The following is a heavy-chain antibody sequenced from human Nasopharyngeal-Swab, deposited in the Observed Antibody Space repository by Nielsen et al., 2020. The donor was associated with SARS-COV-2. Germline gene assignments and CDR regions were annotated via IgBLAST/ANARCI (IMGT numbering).Heavy chain of an antibody. J-gene: IGHJ3*02. CDR2: IIPIFGTA. CDR3: ARDTMVRGVIITPYDAFDI. D-gene: IGHD3-10*01. Sequence: WVRQAPGQGLEWMGGIIPIFGTASYAQKFQGRVTITADKSTSTAYVELSSLRSEDTAVYYCARDTMVRGVIITPYDAFDIWGQGTMVTVSS. V-gene: IGHV1-69*06.